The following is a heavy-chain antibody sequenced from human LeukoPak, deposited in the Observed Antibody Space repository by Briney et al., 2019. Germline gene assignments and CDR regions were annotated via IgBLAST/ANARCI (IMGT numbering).Heavy chain of an antibody. CDR1: GFTFSTYG. J-gene: IGHJ4*02. CDR3: ARSQEEGILTGYYDDY. CDR2: IQYDEKTE. D-gene: IGHD3-9*01. Sequence: GGSLRLSCTTSGFTFSTYGMHWVRQAPGKGLEWVAFIQYDEKTEFYADSVKGRFTISRDNSKNTLYLQMNSLRAEDTAVYYCARSQEEGILTGYYDDYWGQGTLVTVSS. V-gene: IGHV3-30*02.